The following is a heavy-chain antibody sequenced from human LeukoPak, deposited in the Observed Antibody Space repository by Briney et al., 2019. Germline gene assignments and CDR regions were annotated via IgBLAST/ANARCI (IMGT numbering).Heavy chain of an antibody. CDR3: ARDGVLRFLEWSQKGMDV. V-gene: IGHV4-4*07. Sequence: SETLSLTCTVSGGSISSYYWSWIRQPAGEGLEWIGRIYTSGSTNYNPSLKSRVTMSVDTSKNQFSLKLSSVTAADTAVYYCARDGVLRFLEWSQKGMDVWGKGTTVTVSS. CDR2: IYTSGST. D-gene: IGHD3-3*01. J-gene: IGHJ6*03. CDR1: GGSISSYY.